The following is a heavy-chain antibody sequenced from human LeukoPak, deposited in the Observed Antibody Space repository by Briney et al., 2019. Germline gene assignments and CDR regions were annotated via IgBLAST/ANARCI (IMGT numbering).Heavy chain of an antibody. CDR2: IIPIFGTA. D-gene: IGHD6-6*01. J-gene: IGHJ4*02. V-gene: IGHV1-69*13. CDR3: ASSPYHSYSSFMLEGKGSPLFFDY. Sequence: ASVKVSCKASGGTFSSYAISWVRQAPRQGLEWMGGIIPIFGTANYAQKFQGRVTITADESTSTAYMGLSSLRSEDTAVYYCASSPYHSYSSFMLEGKGSPLFFDYWGQGTLVTVSS. CDR1: GGTFSSYA.